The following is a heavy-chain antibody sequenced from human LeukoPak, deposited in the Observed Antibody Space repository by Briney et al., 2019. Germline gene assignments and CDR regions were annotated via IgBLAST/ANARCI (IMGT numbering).Heavy chain of an antibody. D-gene: IGHD6-13*01. CDR2: INPNRGGA. CDR1: GYTFTGYY. CDR3: AREVGYSSSYYGRFDP. V-gene: IGHV1-2*06. J-gene: IGHJ5*02. Sequence: GSVKVSCKASGYTFTGYYTHWVRRAPGQGLEWIGRINPNRGGANFAQKFQGRVTMTRDTSISTAYMELSRLTSDDTAVYYCAREVGYSSSYYGRFDPWGQGTLVTVSS.